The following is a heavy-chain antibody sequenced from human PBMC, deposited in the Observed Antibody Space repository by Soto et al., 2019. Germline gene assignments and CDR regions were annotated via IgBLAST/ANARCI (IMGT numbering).Heavy chain of an antibody. J-gene: IGHJ6*02. V-gene: IGHV1-69*12. CDR3: AGPGAYYYYYGMDV. CDR2: IIPIFGTA. CDR1: GGTFSSYA. Sequence: QVQLVQSGAEVKKPGSSVKVSCKASGGTFSSYAISWVRQAPGQGLEWMGGIIPIFGTANYAQKCQGRVTITGAESTSAADRELSSLRSEDTAVYYCAGPGAYYYYYGMDVWGQGTTVTVSS.